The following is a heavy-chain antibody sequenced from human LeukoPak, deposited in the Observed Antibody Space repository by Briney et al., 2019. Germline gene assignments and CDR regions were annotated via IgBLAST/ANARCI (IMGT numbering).Heavy chain of an antibody. V-gene: IGHV3-23*01. CDR1: GFTFSSYA. CDR3: ANQGQLLFIWFDP. Sequence: PGGSLRLSCVASGFTFSSYAMSWVRQAPGKGLEWVSAISGSGGSTYYADSVKGRFTISRDNSKNTLYLQMNSLRAEDTAVYYCANQGQLLFIWFDPWGQGSLVTVSS. J-gene: IGHJ5*02. D-gene: IGHD2-2*01. CDR2: ISGSGGST.